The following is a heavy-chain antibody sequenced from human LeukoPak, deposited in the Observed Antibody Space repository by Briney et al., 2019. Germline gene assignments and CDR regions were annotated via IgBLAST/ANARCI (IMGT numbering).Heavy chain of an antibody. J-gene: IGHJ4*02. CDR1: GGSISSYY. V-gene: IGHV4-59*01. CDR3: ARDGRGYGLGN. D-gene: IGHD5-18*01. CDR2: IYYSGST. Sequence: SETLSLTCTVSGGSISSYYWSWIRQPPGKGLEWIGYIYYSGSTNYNPSLKSRVTISVDTSKNQFSLKLSSVTAADTAVYYCARDGRGYGLGNWGQGTLVTVSS.